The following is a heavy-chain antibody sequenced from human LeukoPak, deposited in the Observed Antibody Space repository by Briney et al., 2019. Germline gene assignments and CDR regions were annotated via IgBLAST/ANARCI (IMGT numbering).Heavy chain of an antibody. Sequence: GGSLRLSCAASGFTFSSYEMNWVRQAPGKGLEWVSYISSSGSTIYYADSVKGRFTISRDNAKNSLYLQMNSLRAEDTAVYYREVVVVAATRGHAFDIWGQGTMVTVSS. V-gene: IGHV3-48*03. CDR2: ISSSGSTI. J-gene: IGHJ3*02. CDR1: GFTFSSYE. CDR3: EVVVVAATRGHAFDI. D-gene: IGHD2-15*01.